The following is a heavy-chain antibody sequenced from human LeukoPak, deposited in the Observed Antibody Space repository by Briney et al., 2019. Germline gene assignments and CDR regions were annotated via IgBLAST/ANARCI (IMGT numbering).Heavy chain of an antibody. D-gene: IGHD2-2*01. V-gene: IGHV1-2*02. J-gene: IGHJ4*02. CDR2: INPNSGGT. CDR3: ARANALYCSSTSCLFDY. CDR1: GYTFTGYY. Sequence: ASVKVSCKASGYTFTGYYMHWVRQAPGQGLEWMAWINPNSGGTYYAQNFHDRITMTRDTSISTAYMELSRLRSDDTAMYYCARANALYCSSTSCLFDYWGQGTLVTASS.